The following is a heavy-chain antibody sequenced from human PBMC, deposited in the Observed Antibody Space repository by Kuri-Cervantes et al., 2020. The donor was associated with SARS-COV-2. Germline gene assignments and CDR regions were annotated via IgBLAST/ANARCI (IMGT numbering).Heavy chain of an antibody. J-gene: IGHJ5*02. V-gene: IGHV4-39*07. CDR1: GGSISSSSYY. Sequence: SETLSLTCTVSGGSISSSSYYWGWIRQPPGKGLEWIGRIYYSGSTYYNPPLKSRVTISVDTSKNQFSLKLSSVTAADTAVYYCARGYCSSTSCYLVGWFDPWGQGTLVTVSS. CDR3: ARGYCSSTSCYLVGWFDP. CDR2: IYYSGST. D-gene: IGHD2-2*01.